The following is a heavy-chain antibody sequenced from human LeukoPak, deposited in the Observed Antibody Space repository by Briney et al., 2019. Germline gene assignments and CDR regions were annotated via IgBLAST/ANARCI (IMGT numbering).Heavy chain of an antibody. CDR3: ARDGRGYYDSSGYYPADGY. CDR2: IIPIFDTA. CDR1: GGTFSSYA. J-gene: IGHJ4*02. V-gene: IGHV1-69*13. Sequence: GASVNVSCTASGGTFSSYAISWVRQAPGQGLEWMGGIIPIFDTAIYAQKFQGRVTITADESTSTAYMDLSSLRSEDTAVYYCARDGRGYYDSSGYYPADGYWGQGTLVTVSS. D-gene: IGHD3-22*01.